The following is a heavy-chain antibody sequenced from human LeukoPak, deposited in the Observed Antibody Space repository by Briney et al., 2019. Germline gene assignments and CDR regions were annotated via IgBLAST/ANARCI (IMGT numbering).Heavy chain of an antibody. J-gene: IGHJ6*03. CDR1: GGSISSYY. Sequence: SETLSLTCTVSGGSISSYYWSWIRQPPGKGLEWIGYIYYSGSTNYNPSLKSRVTISVDTSKNQFSLKLSSVTAADTAVYYCARSNYRDYYYYMDVWGKGTTVTVSS. D-gene: IGHD4-11*01. CDR3: ARSNYRDYYYYMDV. V-gene: IGHV4-59*01. CDR2: IYYSGST.